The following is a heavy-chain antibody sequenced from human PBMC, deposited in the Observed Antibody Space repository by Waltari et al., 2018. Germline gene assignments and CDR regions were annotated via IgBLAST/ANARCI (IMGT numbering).Heavy chain of an antibody. CDR1: GFIVSDYG. J-gene: IGHJ4*02. Sequence: EVHLVVSGGGLGQPGGSLRLSYVASGFIVSDYGMNWVRQAPGTGLEWVSYISSSSTTISYAASVKGRFTISRDNDKNSLYLQMNSLRDEDTAVYYCASTTVTTSGWGQGTLVTVSS. V-gene: IGHV3-48*02. D-gene: IGHD4-17*01. CDR3: ASTTVTTSG. CDR2: ISSSSTTI.